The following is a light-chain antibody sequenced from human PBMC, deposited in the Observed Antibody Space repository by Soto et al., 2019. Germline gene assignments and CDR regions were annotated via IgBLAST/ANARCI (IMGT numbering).Light chain of an antibody. V-gene: IGKV1-39*01. J-gene: IGKJ2*01. CDR3: QQSYSKPYT. CDR1: QSISTY. CDR2: GSS. Sequence: DIQMTQSPSSLSASVGDRVTITCRASQSISTYLNWYQQKPGKAPKLLISGSSRLQGGVPSRFSGSGSGTDFTLIISSLQPEDFATYYCQQSYSKPYTFGQGTKLEIK.